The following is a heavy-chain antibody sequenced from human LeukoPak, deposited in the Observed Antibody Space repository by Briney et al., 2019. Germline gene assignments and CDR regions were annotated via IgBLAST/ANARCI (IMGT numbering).Heavy chain of an antibody. D-gene: IGHD2-15*01. CDR2: IYTSGST. Sequence: SETLSLXCTVSGGSISSYYWRWIRQPAGKGLEWIGRIYTSGSTNYNPSLKSRVTMSVDTSKNQFSLKLSSVTAADTAVYYCAREGCSGGSCNFDYWGQGTLVTVSS. V-gene: IGHV4-4*07. CDR3: AREGCSGGSCNFDY. CDR1: GGSISSYY. J-gene: IGHJ4*02.